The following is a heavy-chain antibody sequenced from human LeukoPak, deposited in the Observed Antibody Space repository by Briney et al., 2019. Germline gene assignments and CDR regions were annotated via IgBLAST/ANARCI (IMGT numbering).Heavy chain of an antibody. CDR3: ARDSAITMIVPDAFEI. CDR1: GGSISSYY. V-gene: IGHV4-4*07. J-gene: IGHJ3*02. Sequence: SETLSLTCTVSGGSISSYYWSWIRQPAGKGLEWIGRIYTSGSTNYNPSLKSRVTMSVDTSKNQFSLKLSSVTAADTAVYYCARDSAITMIVPDAFEIWGQGKMVTVSS. D-gene: IGHD3-22*01. CDR2: IYTSGST.